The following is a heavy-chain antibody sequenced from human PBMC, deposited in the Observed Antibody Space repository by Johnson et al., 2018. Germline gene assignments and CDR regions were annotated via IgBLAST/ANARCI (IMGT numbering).Heavy chain of an antibody. CDR3: ARPPPYDSRSYDAFDI. CDR1: GYSFTSYW. Sequence: VQLVESGAEVKKPGESLKISCKGSGYSFTSYWIGWVRQMPGKGLEWMGIIYPGDSDTRYSPSFQGQVTISADKSISTAYLQWSSLKASDTAMYYCARPPPYDSRSYDAFDIWGQGTMVTVSS. V-gene: IGHV5-51*03. D-gene: IGHD3-22*01. J-gene: IGHJ3*02. CDR2: IYPGDSDT.